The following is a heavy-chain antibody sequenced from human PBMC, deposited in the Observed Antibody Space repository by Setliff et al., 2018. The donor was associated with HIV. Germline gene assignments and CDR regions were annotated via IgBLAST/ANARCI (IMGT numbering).Heavy chain of an antibody. CDR3: AKDRSGSYSFARD. V-gene: IGHV3-11*04. D-gene: IGHD1-26*01. CDR2: SSPSGETI. Sequence: GGSLRLSCVVSGFTLSDYYMSWIRQPQGKGLEWVSYSSPSGETIYYADSVKGRFTISRDYAKNSLYLHMNSLRVEDTAVYYCAKDRSGSYSFARDWGQGTLVTVSS. CDR1: GFTLSDYY. J-gene: IGHJ4*02.